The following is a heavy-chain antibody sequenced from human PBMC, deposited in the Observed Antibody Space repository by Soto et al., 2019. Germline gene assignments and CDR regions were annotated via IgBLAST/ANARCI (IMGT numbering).Heavy chain of an antibody. J-gene: IGHJ4*01. CDR3: AKEITVAGDFDY. Sequence: PGGSLRLSCAASGFTFSSYGMHWVRQAPGKGLEWVAVISYDGSNEYYADSVKGRFTISRDNSKNTLYLQMDSLRPEDTAVYYCAKEITVAGDFDYWGHGTLVTVSS. V-gene: IGHV3-30*18. D-gene: IGHD6-19*01. CDR1: GFTFSSYG. CDR2: ISYDGSNE.